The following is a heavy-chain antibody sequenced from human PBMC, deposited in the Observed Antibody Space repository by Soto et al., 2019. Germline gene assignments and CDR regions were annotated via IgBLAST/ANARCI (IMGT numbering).Heavy chain of an antibody. Sequence: EVQVLESGGGLAQPGRSLRLSCAVSGLSFSSYAMTWVRQSPGKGLEWVSSISRSGNSTYSADSVRGRFTISRDNSKNTLYLQMNRRRAEDTPVYYCAKDAKILDWLPTSYYFDFWGQGTLVTVSS. CDR1: GLSFSSYA. J-gene: IGHJ4*02. CDR3: AKDAKILDWLPTSYYFDF. D-gene: IGHD3-9*01. CDR2: ISRSGNST. V-gene: IGHV3-23*01.